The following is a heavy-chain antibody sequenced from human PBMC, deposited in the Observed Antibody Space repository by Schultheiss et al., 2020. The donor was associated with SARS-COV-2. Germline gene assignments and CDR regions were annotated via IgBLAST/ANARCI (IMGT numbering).Heavy chain of an antibody. CDR1: GGSISSGGYH. Sequence: SETLSLTCTVSGGSISSGGYHWSWIRQYPGKGLEWIGYIYYSGRTSYNPSLKSRVTISVDTSKNQFSLKVSSVTAADTAVYYCARDSDYGDYVIDYWGQGTLVTVSS. D-gene: IGHD4-17*01. CDR3: ARDSDYGDYVIDY. J-gene: IGHJ4*02. V-gene: IGHV4-31*03. CDR2: IYYSGRT.